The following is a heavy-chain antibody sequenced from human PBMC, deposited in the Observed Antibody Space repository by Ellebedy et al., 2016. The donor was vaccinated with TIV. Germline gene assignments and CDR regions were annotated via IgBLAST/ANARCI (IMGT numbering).Heavy chain of an antibody. CDR2: ISGRGGST. V-gene: IGHV3-23*01. J-gene: IGHJ4*02. Sequence: GGSLRLSCAASGFTSGSYAMTWVRQAPGKGLEWVSSISGRGGSTYYADSVKGRFTISRDNSKNTLYLQMNSLRAEDTAVYYCAKTPPNPRIHFDWLYSSWDVGDYFDYWGQGTLVTVSS. D-gene: IGHD3-9*01. CDR1: GFTSGSYA. CDR3: AKTPPNPRIHFDWLYSSWDVGDYFDY.